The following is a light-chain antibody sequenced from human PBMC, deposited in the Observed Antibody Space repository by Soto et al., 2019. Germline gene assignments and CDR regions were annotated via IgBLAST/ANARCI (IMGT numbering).Light chain of an antibody. Sequence: EIVLTQSPATLSLSPGERATLSCRARQSVSRYSACYQQRPGPPPRLLIYAACKRATGVPARFSGTASGTDFPPIISSLEPEDFAVYYCQQRTNWPLTFGGGTKVDIK. V-gene: IGKV3-11*01. CDR3: QQRTNWPLT. CDR2: AAC. CDR1: QSVSRY. J-gene: IGKJ4*01.